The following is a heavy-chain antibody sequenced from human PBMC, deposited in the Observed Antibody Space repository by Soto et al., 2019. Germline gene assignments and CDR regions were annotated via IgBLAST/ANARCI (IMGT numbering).Heavy chain of an antibody. D-gene: IGHD4-17*01. J-gene: IGHJ2*01. CDR1: GYTFTSYA. CDR2: INAGNGNT. CDR3: ARRVPTVTTLNSAWYFDL. V-gene: IGHV1-3*05. Sequence: QVQLVQSGAEEKKPGASVKVSCKASGYTFTSYAMHWVRQAPGQRLEWMGWINAGNGNTKYSQQFQGRVTITKDTTASPAYMELSSLRSEDTAVYYCARRVPTVTTLNSAWYFDLWGRGTLVTVSS.